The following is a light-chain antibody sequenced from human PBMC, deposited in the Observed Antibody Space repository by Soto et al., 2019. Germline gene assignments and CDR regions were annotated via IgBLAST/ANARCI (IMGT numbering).Light chain of an antibody. V-gene: IGKV3-15*01. J-gene: IGKJ1*01. CDR2: GAS. CDR1: QSVSSN. Sequence: EIVMTQSPATLSVSPVERATLSCRASQSVSSNLSWYQQKPGQAPRLLIYGASTRATGIPARFSGSGSGTDFTLTISRLEPEDFAVYYCQQYGSSLPWAFGQGTKVDIK. CDR3: QQYGSSLPWA.